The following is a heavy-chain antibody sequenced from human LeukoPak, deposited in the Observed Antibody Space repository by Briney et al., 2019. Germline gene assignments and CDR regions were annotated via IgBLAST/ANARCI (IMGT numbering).Heavy chain of an antibody. Sequence: SETLSLTCTVSGGSISSYYWSWIRQPPGKGLEWIGYIYYSGSTNYNPSLKSRVTISVDTSKNQFSLKLSSVTAAGTAVYYCARLGRGSYIPDYWGQGTLVTVSS. D-gene: IGHD1-26*01. CDR3: ARLGRGSYIPDY. J-gene: IGHJ4*02. V-gene: IGHV4-59*08. CDR1: GGSISSYY. CDR2: IYYSGST.